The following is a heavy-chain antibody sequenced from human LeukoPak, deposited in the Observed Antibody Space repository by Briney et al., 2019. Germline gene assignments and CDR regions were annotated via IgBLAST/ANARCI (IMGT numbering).Heavy chain of an antibody. CDR1: GGSISGYY. J-gene: IGHJ4*02. V-gene: IGHV4-34*01. Sequence: PSETLSLTCTVSGGSISGYYWSWIRQPPGKGLEWIGEINHSGSTNYNPSLKSRVTISVDTSKNQFSLKLSSVTAADTAVYYCARYGDSLDYWGQGTLVTVSS. CDR3: ARYGDSLDY. CDR2: INHSGST. D-gene: IGHD4-17*01.